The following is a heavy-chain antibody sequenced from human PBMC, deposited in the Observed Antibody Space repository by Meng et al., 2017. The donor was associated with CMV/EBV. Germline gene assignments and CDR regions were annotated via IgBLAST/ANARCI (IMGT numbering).Heavy chain of an antibody. CDR3: AGPQPAYYDSSAPKS. CDR1: GFTFSSYS. V-gene: IGHV3-21*01. J-gene: IGHJ5*02. CDR2: ISSSSSYI. Sequence: AGSLTLSCAVSGFTFSSYSMNWVRQAPGKGLEWVSSISSSSSYIYYADSVKGRFTISRDNAKNSLYLQMNSLRAEDTAVYYCAGPQPAYYDSSAPKSWGQGTLVTVSS. D-gene: IGHD3-22*01.